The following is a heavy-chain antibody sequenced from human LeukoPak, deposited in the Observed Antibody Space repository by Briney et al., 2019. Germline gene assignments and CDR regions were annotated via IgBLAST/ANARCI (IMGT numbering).Heavy chain of an antibody. Sequence: GGSPRLSCAASGFTFSSYSMKWVRQAPGKGLEWVSSISSSSSYIYYADSVKGRFTISRDNAKNSLYLQMNSLRAEDTAVYYCAREDGERSYDFWSGYYRGYYYMDVWGEGTTVTVSS. D-gene: IGHD3-3*01. V-gene: IGHV3-21*01. CDR1: GFTFSSYS. CDR3: AREDGERSYDFWSGYYRGYYYMDV. J-gene: IGHJ6*03. CDR2: ISSSSSYI.